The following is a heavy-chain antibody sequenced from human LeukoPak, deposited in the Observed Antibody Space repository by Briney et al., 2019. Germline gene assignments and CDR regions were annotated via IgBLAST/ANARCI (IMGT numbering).Heavy chain of an antibody. CDR3: ARDQRVRAYSNAFDI. CDR1: GYTFTSYY. J-gene: IGHJ3*02. CDR2: INPSGGST. V-gene: IGHV1-46*03. Sequence: EASVKVSCKASGYTFTSYYMHWVRQAPGQGLEWMGIINPSGGSTSYAQKFQGRVTMTRDTSTSTVYMELSSLRSEDTAVYYCARDQRVRAYSNAFDIWGQGTMVTVSS. D-gene: IGHD2-21*01.